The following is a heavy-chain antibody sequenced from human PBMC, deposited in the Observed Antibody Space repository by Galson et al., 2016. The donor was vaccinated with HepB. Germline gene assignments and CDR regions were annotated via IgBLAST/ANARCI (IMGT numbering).Heavy chain of an antibody. CDR3: ARNGFYCLDY. V-gene: IGHV4-4*02. CDR2: IYHSGST. Sequence: ETLSLTCAVSGGSISSHDWWSWVRQPPGKGLEWIGEIYHSGSTNYNPSLKSRVTISVDNFKNQFSLKLTPVTAADTAVYYCARNGFYCLDYWGQGILVTVSS. D-gene: IGHD2/OR15-2a*01. CDR1: GGSISSHDW. J-gene: IGHJ4*02.